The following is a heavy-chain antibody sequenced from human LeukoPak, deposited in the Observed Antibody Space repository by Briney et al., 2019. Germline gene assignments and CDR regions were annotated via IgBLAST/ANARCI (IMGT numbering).Heavy chain of an antibody. D-gene: IGHD1-26*01. CDR2: ISGSGGST. J-gene: IGHJ4*02. CDR1: GFTFSSYA. CDR3: AKDVGLKPSGPFDH. Sequence: QPGGSLRLSCAASGFTFSSYAMSWVRQAPGKGLEWVSAISGSGGSTYYADSEKGRFTISRDNSKNTLYLQMNSLRAEDTAVYYCAKDVGLKPSGPFDHWAREPWSPSPQ. V-gene: IGHV3-23*01.